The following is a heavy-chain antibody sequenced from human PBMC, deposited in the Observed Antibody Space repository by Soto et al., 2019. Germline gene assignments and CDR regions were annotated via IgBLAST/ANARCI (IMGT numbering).Heavy chain of an antibody. D-gene: IGHD6-6*01. CDR2: VYYTGST. V-gene: IGHV4-59*01. CDR3: ARSIAVPSGHIDH. J-gene: IGHJ4*02. CDR1: GGSMSGYY. Sequence: QVQLQESGPGLVKPSETLSLTCRVSGGSMSGYYWSWVRLAPGKGLEWIGYVYYTGSTNYNPSLQSRVSISVDTSNKHFSLSLSLVTADDTAVYFCARSIAVPSGHIDHWGQGIRVTISS.